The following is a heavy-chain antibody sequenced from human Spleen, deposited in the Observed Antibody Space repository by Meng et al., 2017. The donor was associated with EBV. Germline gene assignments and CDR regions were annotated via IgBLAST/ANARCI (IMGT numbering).Heavy chain of an antibody. Sequence: VRLVESGGAIVQPGGSLRLSCAASGFTFSRYWMHWVRQAPGKGLVWVSRTNENERITDYADSVKGRFTISRDNTKNTLYLQMNSLRVEDTAIYFCSRDLAGADDDWGPGTLVTVSS. CDR3: SRDLAGADDD. V-gene: IGHV3-74*01. CDR2: TNENERIT. J-gene: IGHJ4*02. CDR1: GFTFSRYW.